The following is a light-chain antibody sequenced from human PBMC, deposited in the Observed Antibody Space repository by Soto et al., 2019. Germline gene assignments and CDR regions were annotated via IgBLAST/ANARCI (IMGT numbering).Light chain of an antibody. J-gene: IGKJ1*01. CDR2: DAF. V-gene: IGKV3-20*01. CDR1: QTVGSDY. CDR3: QVYTSLPQT. Sequence: EDVLTQSPGTLSLSQGERATLSCRSSQTVGSDYLAWCQQKPDQAPRLLIYDAFNRAAGIPDRFSGSGSGTDFTLTISRLEPEDFAVYYCQVYTSLPQTFGQGTKVDI.